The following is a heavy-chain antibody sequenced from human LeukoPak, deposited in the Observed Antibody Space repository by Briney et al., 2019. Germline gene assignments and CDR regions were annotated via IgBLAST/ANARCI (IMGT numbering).Heavy chain of an antibody. V-gene: IGHV4-39*07. CDR3: ARAHINYVPPPQHDAFDI. CDR2: IYYSGST. J-gene: IGHJ3*02. Sequence: PSETLSLTCTVSGGSISSSSYYWGWIRQPPGKGLERIGSIYYSGSTYYNPSLKSRVTISVDTSKNQFSLKLSSVTAADTAVYYCARAHINYVPPPQHDAFDIWGQGTMVTVSS. CDR1: GGSISSSSYY. D-gene: IGHD1-7*01.